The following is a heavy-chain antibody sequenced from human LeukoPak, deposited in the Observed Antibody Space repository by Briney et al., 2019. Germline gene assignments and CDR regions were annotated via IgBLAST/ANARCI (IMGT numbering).Heavy chain of an antibody. J-gene: IGHJ4*02. CDR2: ISYDGSNK. V-gene: IGHV3-30-3*01. Sequence: PGGSLRLSCAASGFTFSSYAMHWVRQAPGKGLEWVAVISYDGSNKYYADSVKGRFTISRDNSKNTLYLQMNSLRAEDTAVYYCARTITMTSGFDYWGQGTLVTVSS. CDR1: GFTFSSYA. D-gene: IGHD3-22*01. CDR3: ARTITMTSGFDY.